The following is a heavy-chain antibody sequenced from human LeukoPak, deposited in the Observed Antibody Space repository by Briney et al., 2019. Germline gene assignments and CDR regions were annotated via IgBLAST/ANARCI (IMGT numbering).Heavy chain of an antibody. V-gene: IGHV3-23*01. CDR3: AKDKAMAAAGYFDY. D-gene: IGHD6-13*01. CDR1: GFTFSGYA. Sequence: PGGTLRLSCAASGFTFSGYAMSWVRQAPGKGLDWVSAISCSGGSTYYADSVKGRFTISRDNSKNTLYLQMNSMRAEDTDVYYCAKDKAMAAAGYFDYWGQGTLVTVSS. CDR2: ISCSGGST. J-gene: IGHJ4*02.